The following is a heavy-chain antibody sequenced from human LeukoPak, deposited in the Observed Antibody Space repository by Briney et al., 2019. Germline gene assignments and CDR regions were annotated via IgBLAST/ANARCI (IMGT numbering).Heavy chain of an antibody. J-gene: IGHJ5*02. CDR3: ARIVIPAAFRWFDP. D-gene: IGHD2-2*01. Sequence: PSETLSLTCTVSGGSVSSSSYYWGWIRQPPGEGLEWIGSISYSGSPYYSPSLKSRVTISVDTSKNQFSLKLSSVTAADTAVYYCARIVIPAAFRWFDPWGQETLVTVSS. CDR2: ISYSGSP. CDR1: GGSVSSSSYY. V-gene: IGHV4-39*07.